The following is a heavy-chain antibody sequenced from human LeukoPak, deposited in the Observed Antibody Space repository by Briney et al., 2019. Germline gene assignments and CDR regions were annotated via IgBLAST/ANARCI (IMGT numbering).Heavy chain of an antibody. CDR3: AELGITMIGGV. CDR1: EFPFSNYG. CDR2: ISSSGSSI. J-gene: IGHJ6*04. Sequence: GGSLRLSCAASEFPFSNYGMSWVRQAPGKGLEWVSYISSSGSSIYYADSVKGRFTISRDNAKNSLYLQMTSLRAEDTAVYYCAELGITMIGGVWGKGTTVTISS. V-gene: IGHV3-48*04. D-gene: IGHD3-10*02.